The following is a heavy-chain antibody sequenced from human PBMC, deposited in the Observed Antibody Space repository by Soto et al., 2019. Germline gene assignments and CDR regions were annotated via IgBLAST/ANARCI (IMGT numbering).Heavy chain of an antibody. CDR2: ISGSGGST. CDR1: GFTFSSYA. CDR3: EKDLELLPLRWFDP. V-gene: IGHV3-23*01. J-gene: IGHJ5*02. D-gene: IGHD1-7*01. Sequence: HPGWSLRLSCAASGFTFSSYAMSWVRQAPGKGLEWVSAISGSGGSTYYADSVKGRFTISRDNSKNTLYLQMNSLRAEDTAVYYCEKDLELLPLRWFDPWGQGTLVTVSA.